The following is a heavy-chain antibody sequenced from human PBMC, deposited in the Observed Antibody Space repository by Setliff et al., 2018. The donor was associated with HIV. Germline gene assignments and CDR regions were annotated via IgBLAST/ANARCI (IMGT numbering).Heavy chain of an antibody. Sequence: PSETLSLTCTVSGGSMTNYWSWIRQPPGKRLEFIGHIHTSGSTIYNPSLKSRLTITIDTSRNQFSLKLTSVTAADTAVYYCAKFYCPHGVCYGFDIWGQGTMVTVSS. CDR2: IHTSGST. V-gene: IGHV4-4*09. CDR3: AKFYCPHGVCYGFDI. D-gene: IGHD2-8*01. CDR1: GGSMTNY. J-gene: IGHJ3*02.